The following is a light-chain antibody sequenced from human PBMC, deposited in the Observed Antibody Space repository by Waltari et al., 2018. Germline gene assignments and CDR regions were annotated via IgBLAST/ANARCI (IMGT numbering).Light chain of an antibody. V-gene: IGKV3-20*01. CDR1: QSVSRA. Sequence: EIVLTQSPGTLSLSPGERVTLSFRASQSVSRALAWYQQKPGQAPRLRIYGASSRATGIPDRFSGSGSGTDFSLTISRLEPEDFAVYYCQHYVRLPVTFGQGTKVEIK. CDR2: GAS. J-gene: IGKJ1*01. CDR3: QHYVRLPVT.